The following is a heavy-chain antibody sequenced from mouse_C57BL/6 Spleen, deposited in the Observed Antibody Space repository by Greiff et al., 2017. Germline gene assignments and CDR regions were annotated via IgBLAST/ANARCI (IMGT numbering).Heavy chain of an antibody. Sequence: VQLQQPGAELVMPGASVKLSCKASGYTFTSYWMHWVKQRPGQGLEWIGEIDPSDSYTNYNQKLKGKSTLTVDKSSSTAYVQLSSLTSEDSAVYYFSRVRDYGFAYWGQGTLVTVSA. CDR2: IDPSDSYT. J-gene: IGHJ3*01. CDR1: GYTFTSYW. V-gene: IGHV1-69*01. D-gene: IGHD1-1*01. CDR3: SRVRDYGFAY.